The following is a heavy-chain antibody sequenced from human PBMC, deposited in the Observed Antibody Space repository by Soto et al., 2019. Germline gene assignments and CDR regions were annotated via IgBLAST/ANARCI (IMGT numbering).Heavy chain of an antibody. D-gene: IGHD3-22*01. CDR1: GYAFTNYA. CDR2: ISAYNGNT. V-gene: IGHV1-18*01. Sequence: QVQLVQSGAEVKKPGASVKVSCKASGYAFTNYAISWVRQAPGQGLEWMGWISAYNGNTNYAQELQGRVTMTTDTSPTTAYMELRSLSSDDTAVYYCARGHFDSSAYFDSWGQGTLVTVSS. CDR3: ARGHFDSSAYFDS. J-gene: IGHJ4*02.